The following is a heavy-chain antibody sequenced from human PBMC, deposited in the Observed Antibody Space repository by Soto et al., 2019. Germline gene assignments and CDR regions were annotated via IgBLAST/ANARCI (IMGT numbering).Heavy chain of an antibody. CDR3: ARVGGGFWSGYYHLVPFDY. J-gene: IGHJ4*02. CDR1: GYTFTSYG. CDR2: ISAYNGNT. Sequence: ASVKVSCKASGYTFTSYGISWVRQAPGQGLEWMGWISAYNGNTNYAQKLQGRVTMTTDTSTSTAYMELRSLRSDDTAVYYCARVGGGFWSGYYHLVPFDYWGQGTLVTVAS. V-gene: IGHV1-18*01. D-gene: IGHD3-3*01.